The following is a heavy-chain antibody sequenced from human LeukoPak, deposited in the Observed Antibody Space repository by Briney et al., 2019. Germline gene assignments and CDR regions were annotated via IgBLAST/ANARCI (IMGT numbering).Heavy chain of an antibody. Sequence: SETLSLTCTVSGGSISSGSFYWSWIRQPAGKGLEWIGRIYSSGSTNYNPSLKSRVTISVDTSKNQFSLKLSSVTAADTAVYYCARVHERNSGSWPDFDYWGQGTLVTVSS. V-gene: IGHV4-61*02. CDR3: ARVHERNSGSWPDFDY. CDR2: IYSSGST. CDR1: GGSISSGSFY. D-gene: IGHD6-13*01. J-gene: IGHJ4*02.